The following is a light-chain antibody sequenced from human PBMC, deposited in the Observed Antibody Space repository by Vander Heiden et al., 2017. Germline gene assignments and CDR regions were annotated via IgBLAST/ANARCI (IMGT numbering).Light chain of an antibody. Sequence: ILMPHSPATLSVSPGERATLSCRASQSVSSNLAWYQQKPGQAPRLLIYGASTRATGIPARFSGSGSGTEFTLTISSLQSEDFAVYYCQQYNNWPLYTFGQGTKLEIK. CDR3: QQYNNWPLYT. J-gene: IGKJ2*01. V-gene: IGKV3-15*01. CDR2: GAS. CDR1: QSVSSN.